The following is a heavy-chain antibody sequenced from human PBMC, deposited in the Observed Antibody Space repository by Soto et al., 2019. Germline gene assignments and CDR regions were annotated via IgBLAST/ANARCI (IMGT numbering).Heavy chain of an antibody. V-gene: IGHV1-18*01. Sequence: ASVKVSCKASGYTFTSYGISWVRQAPGQGLEWMGWISAYNGNTNYAQKLQGRVTMTTDTSTSTAYMELRSLRSDDTAVCYCARSQQYYDILTGYYMVSPFDYWGQGTLVTVS. CDR2: ISAYNGNT. CDR1: GYTFTSYG. J-gene: IGHJ4*02. CDR3: ARSQQYYDILTGYYMVSPFDY. D-gene: IGHD3-9*01.